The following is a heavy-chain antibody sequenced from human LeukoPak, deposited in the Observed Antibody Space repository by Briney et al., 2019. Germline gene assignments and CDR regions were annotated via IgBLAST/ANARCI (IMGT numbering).Heavy chain of an antibody. D-gene: IGHD3-10*01. CDR3: ARSQLLWFGELNYYFDY. CDR1: GFTFSSYA. Sequence: VGSLRLSCAASGFTFSSYAMHWVRQAPGKGLEYVSAISSNGGSTYYANSVKGRFTISRDNSKNTLYLQMGSLRAEDMAVYYCARSQLLWFGELNYYFDYWGQGTLVTVSS. J-gene: IGHJ4*02. V-gene: IGHV3-64*01. CDR2: ISSNGGST.